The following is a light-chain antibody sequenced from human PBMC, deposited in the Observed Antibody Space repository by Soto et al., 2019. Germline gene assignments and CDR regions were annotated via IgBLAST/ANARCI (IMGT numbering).Light chain of an antibody. V-gene: IGLV1-47*02. CDR1: SSNIGSNQ. CDR3: AAWDDALDAWV. CDR2: SND. Sequence: QSVLTQPPSTSGTPGLRVTISCSGGSSNIGSNQVYWYQQLPGTAPKLLIYSNDQGPSGVPDRLSGSKSGTSASLAISGLRSADEADYYCAAWDDALDAWVFGGGTQLTVL. J-gene: IGLJ3*02.